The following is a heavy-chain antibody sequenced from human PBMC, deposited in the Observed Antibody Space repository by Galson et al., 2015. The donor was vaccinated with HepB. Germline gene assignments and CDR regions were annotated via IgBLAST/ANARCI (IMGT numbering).Heavy chain of an antibody. CDR3: AREWDYYDSSGYYYYYGMDV. D-gene: IGHD3-22*01. V-gene: IGHV1-46*01. Sequence: SVKVSCKASGYTFTRYYMHWVRQAPGQGLEWMGIINPSGGSTSYAQKFQGRVTMTRDTSTSTVYMELSSLRSEDTAVYYCAREWDYYDSSGYYYYYGMDVWGQGTTVTVSS. CDR1: GYTFTRYY. CDR2: INPSGGST. J-gene: IGHJ6*02.